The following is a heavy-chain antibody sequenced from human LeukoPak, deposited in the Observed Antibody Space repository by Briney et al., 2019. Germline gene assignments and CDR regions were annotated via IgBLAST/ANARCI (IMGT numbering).Heavy chain of an antibody. Sequence: GESLKISCKGSGYSFTSYWIGWVRQMPGKGLEWMGIIYPGDSDTRYSPSFQGQVTISADKSISTAYLQWSSLKASDTAMYYCARAGRVPAALNAFDIWGQGTMVTVSS. CDR3: ARAGRVPAALNAFDI. CDR2: IYPGDSDT. J-gene: IGHJ3*02. V-gene: IGHV5-51*01. D-gene: IGHD2-2*01. CDR1: GYSFTSYW.